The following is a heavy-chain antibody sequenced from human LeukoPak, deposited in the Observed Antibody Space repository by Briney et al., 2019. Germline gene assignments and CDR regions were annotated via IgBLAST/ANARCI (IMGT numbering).Heavy chain of an antibody. V-gene: IGHV1-18*04. CDR3: ASSIAAAADYYYYGMDV. CDR2: ISAYNGNT. Sequence: ASVKVSCKASGYTFTSYGISWVRQAPGQGLEWMGWISAYNGNTNYAQKLQGRVTMTTDTSTSTAYMELRSLRSDDTAVYYCASSIAAAADYYYYGMDVWGQGTTVTVSS. D-gene: IGHD6-13*01. J-gene: IGHJ6*02. CDR1: GYTFTSYG.